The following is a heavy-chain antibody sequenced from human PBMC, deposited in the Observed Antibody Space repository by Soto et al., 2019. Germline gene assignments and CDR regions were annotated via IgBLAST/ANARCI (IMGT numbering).Heavy chain of an antibody. CDR1: GASISSYY. J-gene: IGHJ6*02. CDR2: IYYSGST. Sequence: QVQLQESGPGLVKPSETLSLTCTVSGASISSYYWSWIRQPPGKGLEWIGYIYYSGSTNYNPSLKSRVHISVDTSKNQFSLKLRSVTAADTAVYYCARDRVIVCDGGDNYYYGMDVWGQGTTVTVSS. V-gene: IGHV4-59*01. CDR3: ARDRVIVCDGGDNYYYGMDV. D-gene: IGHD2-21*02.